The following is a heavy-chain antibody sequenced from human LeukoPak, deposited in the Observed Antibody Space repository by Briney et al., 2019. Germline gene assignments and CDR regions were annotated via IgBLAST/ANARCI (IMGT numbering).Heavy chain of an antibody. J-gene: IGHJ4*02. D-gene: IGHD6-25*01. V-gene: IGHV3-33*01. CDR3: ARDLSAAFDF. CDR1: GFPFSSYS. CDR2: LVYDARS. Sequence: PGTSLRLSCAASGFPFSSYSMHWVRQALGKGLEWVARLVYDARSDYANSVKGRFSISRDDSKNTLFLDMSNLRVEDTALYYCARDLSAAFDFWGQGVLVTVSS.